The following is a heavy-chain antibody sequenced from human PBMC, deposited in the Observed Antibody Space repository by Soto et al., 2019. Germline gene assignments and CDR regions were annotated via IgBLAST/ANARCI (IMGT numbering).Heavy chain of an antibody. J-gene: IGHJ6*02. Sequence: PGGSLRLSCAASGFTFSSYSMNWVRQAPGKGLEWVSYISSSSSTIYYADSVKGRFTISRDNSKNTLYLQMNSLRAEDTAVYYCAKISGTERSDYYYGMDVWGQGTTVTVSS. V-gene: IGHV3-48*01. CDR1: GFTFSSYS. CDR2: ISSSSSTI. D-gene: IGHD2-2*01. CDR3: AKISGTERSDYYYGMDV.